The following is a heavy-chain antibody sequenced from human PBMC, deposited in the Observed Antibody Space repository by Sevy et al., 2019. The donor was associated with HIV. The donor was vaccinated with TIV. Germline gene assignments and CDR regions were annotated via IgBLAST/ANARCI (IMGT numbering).Heavy chain of an antibody. D-gene: IGHD6-19*01. CDR1: GFSFSNYG. J-gene: IGHJ4*02. V-gene: IGHV3-30*18. CDR3: AKGGSGWYFDY. CDR2: ISYDGNNK. Sequence: GGSLRLSCEASGFSFSNYGMHWVRQVPGKGLEWLAVISYDGNNKFYGDSVKGRFTISRDNSKKTLYLQMNSLRPDDTAVYYCAKGGSGWYFDYWGQGTLVTVSS.